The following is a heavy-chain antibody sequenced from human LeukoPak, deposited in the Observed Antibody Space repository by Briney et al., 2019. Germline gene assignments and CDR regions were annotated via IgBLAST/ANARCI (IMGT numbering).Heavy chain of an antibody. CDR1: GFTFSSYA. Sequence: GGSLRLSCAASGFTFSSYAMSWVRQAPGKGLEWVSGILDSGYSTYYANSVKGRFTISRDNSNNTLYLQVNSLRAEDTAVYYCAKLGGHPLHNYYVGVWGKGTTVAVSS. CDR3: AKLGGHPLHNYYVGV. V-gene: IGHV3-23*01. J-gene: IGHJ6*03. CDR2: ILDSGYST. D-gene: IGHD3-16*01.